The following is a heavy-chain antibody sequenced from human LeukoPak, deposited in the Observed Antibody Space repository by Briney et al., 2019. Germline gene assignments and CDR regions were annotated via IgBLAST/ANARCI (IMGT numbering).Heavy chain of an antibody. Sequence: ASVKVSCKASGYTFTGYYMHWVRQAPGQGLEWMGWINPNSGGTNYAQKFQGRVTMTRDTSISTAYMELSRLRSDDTAVYYCARDSHPPNPIRGVIVWFDPWGQGTLVTVSS. V-gene: IGHV1-2*02. D-gene: IGHD3-10*01. J-gene: IGHJ5*02. CDR1: GYTFTGYY. CDR2: INPNSGGT. CDR3: ARDSHPPNPIRGVIVWFDP.